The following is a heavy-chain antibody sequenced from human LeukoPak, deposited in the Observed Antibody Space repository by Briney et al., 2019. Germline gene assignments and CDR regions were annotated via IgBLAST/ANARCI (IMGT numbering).Heavy chain of an antibody. CDR3: ARDRKDYGGNLPWFDP. V-gene: IGHV4-39*07. J-gene: IGHJ5*02. CDR2: IYYSGST. CDR1: GGSISGYY. Sequence: SETLSLTCAVYGGSISGYYWSWIRQPPGKGLEWIGSIYYSGSTYYNPSLKSRVTISVDTSKNQFSLKLSSVTAADTAVYYCARDRKDYGGNLPWFDPWGQGTLVTVSS. D-gene: IGHD4-23*01.